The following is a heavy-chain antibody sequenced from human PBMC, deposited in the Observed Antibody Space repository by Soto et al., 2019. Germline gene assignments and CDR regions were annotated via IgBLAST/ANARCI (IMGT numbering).Heavy chain of an antibody. Sequence: LRLSCAASGFTFSSYSMNWGRQAPGKGLEWVSYISSSSSTIYYADSVKGRFTISRDNAKNSLYLQMNSLRADDTAVYYCASFSTSCLWALDYWGQGALVTVSS. V-gene: IGHV3-48*01. J-gene: IGHJ4*02. CDR3: ASFSTSCLWALDY. D-gene: IGHD2-2*01. CDR1: GFTFSSYS. CDR2: ISSSSSTI.